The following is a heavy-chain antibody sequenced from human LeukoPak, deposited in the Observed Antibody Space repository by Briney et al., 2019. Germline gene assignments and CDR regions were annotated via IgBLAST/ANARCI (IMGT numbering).Heavy chain of an antibody. V-gene: IGHV4-59*01. CDR2: IYYSGST. Sequence: SETLSLTCTVSGGSISSYYWSWIRQPPGKGLEWIGYIYYSGSTNYNPSLKSRVTISVDTSKNQFSLKLSSVTAADTAVYYCARVNDYGASKIDYWGQGTLVTVSS. J-gene: IGHJ4*02. D-gene: IGHD4-17*01. CDR3: ARVNDYGASKIDY. CDR1: GGSISSYY.